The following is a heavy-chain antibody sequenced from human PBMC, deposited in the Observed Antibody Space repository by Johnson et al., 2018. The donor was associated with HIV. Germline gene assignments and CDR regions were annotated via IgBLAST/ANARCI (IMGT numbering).Heavy chain of an antibody. D-gene: IGHD6-19*01. Sequence: QAQLVESGGGVVQPGGSLRLSCAASGFTFNDYYMSWIRQAPGKGLEWLSYIRTSGATKYYTDSVRGRFTISRDNAKKSLYLQMNSLRAEDTAVYYCTGGWYNLSAFDIWGQGTMVTVSS. V-gene: IGHV3-11*04. CDR3: TGGWYNLSAFDI. CDR2: IRTSGATK. J-gene: IGHJ3*02. CDR1: GFTFNDYY.